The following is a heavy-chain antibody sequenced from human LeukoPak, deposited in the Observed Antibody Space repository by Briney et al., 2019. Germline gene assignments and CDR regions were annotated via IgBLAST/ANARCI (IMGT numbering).Heavy chain of an antibody. CDR1: GYTFTGYY. J-gene: IGHJ5*02. CDR2: INPSGGST. Sequence: ASVKVSCKASGYTFTGYYMHWVRQAPGQGLERMGMINPSGGSTGYAQKFQGRVTMTRDMSTSTVYMELSSLRSEDTAVYYCARVTGGRYCSTTSCYMRGWFDPWGQGTLVTVSS. V-gene: IGHV1-46*01. D-gene: IGHD2-2*02. CDR3: ARVTGGRYCSTTSCYMRGWFDP.